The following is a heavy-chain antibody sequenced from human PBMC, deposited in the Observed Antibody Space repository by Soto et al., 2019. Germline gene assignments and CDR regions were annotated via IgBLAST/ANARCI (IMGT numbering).Heavy chain of an antibody. CDR1: GFTFNTYA. Sequence: PGGSLRLSCAASGFTFNTYAMSWVRQAPGKGLEWVSAISGSGGSTYYADSVRGRFTISRDNARNALYLHLNDVRADDTAMYYCARRENDTTSYYWLHWGRGTLVTVSS. D-gene: IGHD3-10*01. CDR3: ARRENDTTSYYWLH. J-gene: IGHJ4*02. CDR2: ISGSGGST. V-gene: IGHV3-23*01.